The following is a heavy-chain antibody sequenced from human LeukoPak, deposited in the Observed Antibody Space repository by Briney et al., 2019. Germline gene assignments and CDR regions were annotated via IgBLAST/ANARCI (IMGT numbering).Heavy chain of an antibody. V-gene: IGHV1-46*01. D-gene: IGHD2-2*01. CDR1: GYTFTSYY. CDR3: ARGGDIVVVPAAIGYDYFDY. CDR2: INPSGGST. J-gene: IGHJ4*02. Sequence: GASVKVSCKASGYTFTSYYMHWVRQAPGQGLEWMGLINPSGGSTSYAQKFQGRVTMTRDMYTSTVYMELSSLRSEDTAVYYCARGGDIVVVPAAIGYDYFDYWGQGTLVTVSS.